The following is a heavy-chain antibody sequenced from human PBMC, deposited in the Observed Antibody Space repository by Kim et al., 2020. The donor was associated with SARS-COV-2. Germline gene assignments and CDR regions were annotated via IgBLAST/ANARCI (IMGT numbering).Heavy chain of an antibody. CDR3: ARDPRRYCSSTSCSPFDY. Sequence: GGSLRLSCAASGFTFSSYGMHWVRQAPGKGLEWVAVIWYDGSNKYYADSVKGRFTISRDNSKNTLYLQMNSLRAEDTAVYYCARDPRRYCSSTSCSPFDYWGQGTLVTVSS. V-gene: IGHV3-33*01. CDR1: GFTFSSYG. CDR2: IWYDGSNK. D-gene: IGHD2-2*01. J-gene: IGHJ4*02.